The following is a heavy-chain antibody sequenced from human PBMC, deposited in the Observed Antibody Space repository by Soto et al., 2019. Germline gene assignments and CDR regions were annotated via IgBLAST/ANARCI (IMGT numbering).Heavy chain of an antibody. D-gene: IGHD2-21*02. CDR1: GLSLSNIGMG. J-gene: IGHJ6*02. CDR3: VHSGGCGDCLPHYSSHSYYCLDV. V-gene: IGHV2-5*02. Sequence: QITLKESGPTLVKPTQPLTLTCTFSGLSLSNIGMGVGWIRQAPGKAPEWLALIYWDGDKRYSPALQSRITITKDTSKNQVVFTMTNMHPVDTATYCCVHSGGCGDCLPHYSSHSYYCLDVWGQGTTVTVSS. CDR2: IYWDGDK.